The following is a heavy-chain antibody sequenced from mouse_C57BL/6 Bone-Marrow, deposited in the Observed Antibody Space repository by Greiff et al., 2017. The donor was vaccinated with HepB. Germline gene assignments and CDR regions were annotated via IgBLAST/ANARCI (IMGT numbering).Heavy chain of an antibody. Sequence: DVQLVESGGGLVQPGGSMKLSCVASGFTFSNYWMNWVRQSPEKGLEWVAQIRLKSDNYATHYAESVKGRFTISRDDSKSSVYLQMNNLRAEDTGIYYCTGPVENVWGTGTTVTVSS. CDR3: TGPVENV. CDR2: IRLKSDNYAT. D-gene: IGHD1-1*01. V-gene: IGHV6-3*01. J-gene: IGHJ1*03. CDR1: GFTFSNYW.